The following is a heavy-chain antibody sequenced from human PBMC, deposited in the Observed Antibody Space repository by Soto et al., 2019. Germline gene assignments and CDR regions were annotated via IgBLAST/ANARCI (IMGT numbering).Heavy chain of an antibody. CDR1: GFSLSTSGMC. V-gene: IGHV2-70*01. Sequence: SGPTLVNPTQTLTLTCTFSGFSLSTSGMCVSWIGQPPGKALEWLALIDWDDDKYYSTSLKTRLTISKDTSKNQVVLTVTNMDPVDTATYYCARIRRPYYYDSSGYSGFDYWGQGTLVTVST. CDR3: ARIRRPYYYDSSGYSGFDY. J-gene: IGHJ4*02. CDR2: IDWDDDK. D-gene: IGHD3-22*01.